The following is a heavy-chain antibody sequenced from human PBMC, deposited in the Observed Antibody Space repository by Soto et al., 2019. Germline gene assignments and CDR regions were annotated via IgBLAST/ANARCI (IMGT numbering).Heavy chain of an antibody. Sequence: EVQLVESGGGLVQPGGSLRLSCAASGFTFSSHSMNWVRQAPGKGLEWVSYISSSSSTIYYADSVKGRFTISRDNAKNSLYLQKNSLRAEDTAVYYCARHPERIAQIGWFDPWGQGTLVTVSS. D-gene: IGHD1-1*01. J-gene: IGHJ5*02. CDR1: GFTFSSHS. V-gene: IGHV3-48*01. CDR2: ISSSSSTI. CDR3: ARHPERIAQIGWFDP.